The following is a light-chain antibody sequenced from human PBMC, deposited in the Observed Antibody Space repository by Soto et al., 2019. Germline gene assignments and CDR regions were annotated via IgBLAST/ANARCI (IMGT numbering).Light chain of an antibody. CDR2: DTS. V-gene: IGKV3-11*01. CDR3: QQRNSWPPTFT. Sequence: ILLTQSPSTLSLSPGERATLSCRASQSVGSFLAWYQQKPGQAPRLLIYDTSIRATGIPARFSGSGSGTDFTLTISSLEPADFAVYYCQQRNSWPPTFTFGQGTRLEIK. CDR1: QSVGSF. J-gene: IGKJ5*01.